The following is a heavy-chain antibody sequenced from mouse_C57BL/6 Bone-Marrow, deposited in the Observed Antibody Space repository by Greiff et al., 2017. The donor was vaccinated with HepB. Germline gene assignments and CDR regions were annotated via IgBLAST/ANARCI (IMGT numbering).Heavy chain of an antibody. CDR2: INPNNGGT. CDR1: GYTFTDYY. CDR3: AREKMDY. V-gene: IGHV1-26*01. J-gene: IGHJ2*01. Sequence: EVQLQQSGPELVKPGASVKISCKASGYTFTDYYMNWVKQSHGKSLEWIGDINPNNGGTSYNQKFKGKATLTVDKSSSTAYMELRSLTSEDSAVYYCAREKMDYWGQGTTLTVSS.